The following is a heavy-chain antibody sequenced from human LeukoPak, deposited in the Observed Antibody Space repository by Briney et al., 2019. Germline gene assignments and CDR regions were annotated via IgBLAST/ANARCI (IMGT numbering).Heavy chain of an antibody. Sequence: GGSLRLSCAASGFTFSTYAMTWVRQAPGKGLEWVSGINSNGDEIYYADSVRGRFTISRDNSNNALYLQMDSLRAEDTAVYYCANWVGSSSRDYWGQGTLVTVSS. CDR3: ANWVGSSSRDY. CDR2: INSNGDEI. D-gene: IGHD6-6*01. CDR1: GFTFSTYA. V-gene: IGHV3-23*01. J-gene: IGHJ4*02.